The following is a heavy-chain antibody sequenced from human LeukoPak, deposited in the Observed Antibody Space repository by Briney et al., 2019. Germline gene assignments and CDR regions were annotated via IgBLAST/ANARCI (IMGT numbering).Heavy chain of an antibody. J-gene: IGHJ4*02. CDR1: GFTFDDYA. Sequence: PGRSLRLSCAASGFTFDDYAMHWVRHAPRKGLEWVSGISWNSGSIGYADSVKGRFTISRDNAKNSLYLQMNSLRAKDTALYYCAKDKHPEPYYFDYWGQGTLVTVSS. D-gene: IGHD1-14*01. V-gene: IGHV3-9*01. CDR2: ISWNSGSI. CDR3: AKDKHPEPYYFDY.